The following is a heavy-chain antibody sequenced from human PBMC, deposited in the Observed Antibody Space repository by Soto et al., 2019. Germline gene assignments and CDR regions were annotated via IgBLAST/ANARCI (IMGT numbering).Heavy chain of an antibody. Sequence: GGSLRLSCAASGFTFSSYAMSWVRQAPGKGLEWVSAISGSGGSTYYADSVKGRFTISRDNSKNTLYLQMNSLRAEDTAVYYCAKSEPNYDFWSGYYTGGEDDAFDIWGQGTMVTVSS. CDR3: AKSEPNYDFWSGYYTGGEDDAFDI. CDR1: GFTFSSYA. J-gene: IGHJ3*02. V-gene: IGHV3-23*01. D-gene: IGHD3-3*01. CDR2: ISGSGGST.